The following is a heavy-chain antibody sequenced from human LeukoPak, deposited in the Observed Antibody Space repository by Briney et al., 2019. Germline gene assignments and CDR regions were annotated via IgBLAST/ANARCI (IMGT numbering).Heavy chain of an antibody. CDR1: GYTFTSYY. V-gene: IGHV1-46*01. CDR2: INPSGGST. J-gene: IGHJ2*01. D-gene: IGHD2-15*01. CDR3: ARDRGPVVVRPEGYWYFDL. Sequence: ASVNVSCKASGYTFTSYYMHWVRQAPGQGLEWMGIINPSGGSTSYAQKFQGRVTMTRDMSTSTVYMELSRLRSEDTAVYYCARDRGPVVVRPEGYWYFDLWGRGTLVTVSS.